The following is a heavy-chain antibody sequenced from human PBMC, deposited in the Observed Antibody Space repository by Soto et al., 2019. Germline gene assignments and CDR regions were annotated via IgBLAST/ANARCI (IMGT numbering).Heavy chain of an antibody. CDR3: AREIMVRGVIDYYYGMDV. V-gene: IGHV3-74*01. J-gene: IGHJ6*02. Sequence: GGSLRLSCAASGFTFSSYWMHWVRQAPGKGLVWVSRINSDGSSTSYADSVKGRFTISRDNAKNTLYLQMNSLRAEDTAVYYCAREIMVRGVIDYYYGMDVWGQGTTVTVS. CDR1: GFTFSSYW. CDR2: INSDGSST. D-gene: IGHD3-10*01.